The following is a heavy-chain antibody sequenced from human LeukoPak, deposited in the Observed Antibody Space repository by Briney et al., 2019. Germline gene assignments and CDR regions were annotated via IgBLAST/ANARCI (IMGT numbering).Heavy chain of an antibody. CDR2: INPNSGGT. D-gene: IGHD2-2*01. Sequence: ASVKVSCKASGYTFTGYYMHWVRQAPGQGLEWMGWINPNSGGTNYAQKFQGRVTMTRDTSISTAYMELSRLRSDDTAVYYCARVKGPAAIHFDYWGQGTLVIVSS. V-gene: IGHV1-2*02. CDR3: ARVKGPAAIHFDY. J-gene: IGHJ4*02. CDR1: GYTFTGYY.